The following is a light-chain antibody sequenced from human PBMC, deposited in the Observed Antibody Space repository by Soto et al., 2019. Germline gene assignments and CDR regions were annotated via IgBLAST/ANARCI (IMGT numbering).Light chain of an antibody. CDR2: NND. CDR3: AAWHDDLKVI. J-gene: IGLJ2*01. V-gene: IGLV1-44*01. Sequence: QSVLTQPPSASGTPGQTVTISCSGYTSNIVSNTVNWYQQLPGTAPKLLIYNNDQRPSGVPDRFSGSKSGTSASLAISRLQSEDEAVYYCAAWHDDLKVIFGGGTKLTVL. CDR1: TSNIVSNT.